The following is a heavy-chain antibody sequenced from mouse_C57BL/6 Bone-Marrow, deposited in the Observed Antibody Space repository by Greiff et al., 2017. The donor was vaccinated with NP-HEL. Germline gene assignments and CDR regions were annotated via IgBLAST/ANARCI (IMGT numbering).Heavy chain of an antibody. D-gene: IGHD2-4*01. CDR3: AFYYDYDTSYFDY. CDR1: GFNIKDYY. Sequence: VQLKESGAELVKPGASVKLSCTASGFNIKDYYMHWVKQRTEQGLEWIGRIDPEDGETKYAPKFQGKATITADTSSNTAYLQLSSLTSEDTAVYYCAFYYDYDTSYFDYWGQGTTLTVSS. J-gene: IGHJ2*01. V-gene: IGHV14-2*01. CDR2: IDPEDGET.